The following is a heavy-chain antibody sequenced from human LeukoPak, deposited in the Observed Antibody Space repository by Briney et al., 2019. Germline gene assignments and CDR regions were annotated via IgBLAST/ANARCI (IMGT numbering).Heavy chain of an antibody. D-gene: IGHD2-2*01. J-gene: IGHJ6*02. CDR1: GFTFSSYA. V-gene: IGHV3-23*01. CDR3: ARVPSWRYYGMDV. CDR2: ISGSGGST. Sequence: GGSLRLSCAASGFTFSSYAMSWVRQAPGKGLEWVSAISGSGGSTYYADSVKGRFTISRDNSKNTLYLQMNSLRAEDTAVYYCARVPSWRYYGMDVWGQGTTVTVSS.